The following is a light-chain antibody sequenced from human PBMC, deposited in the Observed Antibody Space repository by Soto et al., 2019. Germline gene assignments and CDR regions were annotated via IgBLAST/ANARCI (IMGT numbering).Light chain of an antibody. V-gene: IGLV2-11*01. CDR2: DVS. Sequence: QSVLTQPRSVSGSPGQSVTISCTGTSSDVGGYNFVSWYQQYPGKAPKLMIYDVSQRPSGVPDRFSASKSGNTASLTISGLQAEDGADYYCCSYAGSYTLLGGGTKLTVL. J-gene: IGLJ2*01. CDR1: SSDVGGYNF. CDR3: CSYAGSYTL.